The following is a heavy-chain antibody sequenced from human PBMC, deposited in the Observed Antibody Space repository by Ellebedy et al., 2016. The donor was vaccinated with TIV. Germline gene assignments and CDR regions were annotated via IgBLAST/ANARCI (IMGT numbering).Heavy chain of an antibody. J-gene: IGHJ3*02. CDR3: ARDSGGDYGDAFDI. D-gene: IGHD4-17*01. Sequence: SETLSLTXTVSGGSISSYYWSWIRQPPGKGLEWIGYIYYSGSTNYNPSLKSRVTISVDTSKNQFSLKLSSVTAADTAVYYCARDSGGDYGDAFDIWGQGTMVTVSS. V-gene: IGHV4-59*01. CDR1: GGSISSYY. CDR2: IYYSGST.